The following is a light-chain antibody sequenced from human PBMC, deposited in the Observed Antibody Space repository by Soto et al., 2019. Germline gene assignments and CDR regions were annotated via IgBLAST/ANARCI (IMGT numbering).Light chain of an antibody. Sequence: DIQMNQSPSYLSASVGDRVTIACRASQGIANYIVWYQQKPGKVPRLLIYAASTLQSGVPSRFSGRGSGTDFTLTISSLQSEDVATYYCQKYNGAQWTFGQGTKVEIK. CDR1: QGIANY. CDR3: QKYNGAQWT. J-gene: IGKJ1*01. CDR2: AAS. V-gene: IGKV1-27*01.